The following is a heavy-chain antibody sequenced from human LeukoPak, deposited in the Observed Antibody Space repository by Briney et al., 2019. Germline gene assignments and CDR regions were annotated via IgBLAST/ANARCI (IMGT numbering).Heavy chain of an antibody. J-gene: IGHJ6*03. D-gene: IGHD3-3*01. CDR2: ISSKNVI. CDR1: GFTFSRYS. V-gene: IGHV3-48*04. CDR3: ARPLESYYYMDV. Sequence: GGSLRLSCAAPGFTFSRYSMNWVRQAPGKGLEWVSYISSKNVIYYADSVKGRFTISRDNAKNSLYLQMNSLRAEDTAVYYCARPLESYYYMDVWGKGTTVTVSS.